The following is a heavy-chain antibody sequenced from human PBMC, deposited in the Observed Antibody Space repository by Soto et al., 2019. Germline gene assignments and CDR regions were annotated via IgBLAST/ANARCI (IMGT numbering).Heavy chain of an antibody. CDR1: GGSFRNYY. V-gene: IGHV4-34*01. CDR3: AGAVNDYDSRGYRTSYFDY. D-gene: IGHD3-22*01. Sequence: SETLSLTCGVYGGSFRNYYWIWVRQPPGKGLEWIGEVNHSGEATYNPSLQSRITISLDTSNNHFSLNLNSVTAADTAIYYCAGAVNDYDSRGYRTSYFDYWGHGTLVTVSS. J-gene: IGHJ4*01. CDR2: VNHSGEA.